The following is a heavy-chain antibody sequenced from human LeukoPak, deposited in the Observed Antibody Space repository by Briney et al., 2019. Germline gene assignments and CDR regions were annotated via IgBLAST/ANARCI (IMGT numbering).Heavy chain of an antibody. D-gene: IGHD3-3*01. J-gene: IGHJ6*02. CDR1: GGSISNYY. Sequence: TETLSLTCTVSGGSISNYYWSWIRQPPGKGLEWIGYISYSGSTNYNPSLRSRVAISEDTSRNQFSLGLNSVTAADTAVYYCARHIPVIWSSGYYYGMDVWGQGTTVTVSS. CDR3: ARHIPVIWSSGYYYGMDV. V-gene: IGHV4-59*08. CDR2: ISYSGST.